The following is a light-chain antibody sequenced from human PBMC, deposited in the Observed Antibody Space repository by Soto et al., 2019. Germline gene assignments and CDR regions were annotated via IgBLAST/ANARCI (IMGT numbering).Light chain of an antibody. CDR3: QQYNSYSVT. V-gene: IGKV1-5*01. CDR1: QAINSF. CDR2: AAS. Sequence: DIQMTQSPSTLSASVGDRVTITCRASQAINSFVNWYQQKPGKAPKLLIYAASNLQSGVPSRFSGSGSGTEFTLTISSLQPDDFATYYCQQYNSYSVTFGQGTKV. J-gene: IGKJ1*01.